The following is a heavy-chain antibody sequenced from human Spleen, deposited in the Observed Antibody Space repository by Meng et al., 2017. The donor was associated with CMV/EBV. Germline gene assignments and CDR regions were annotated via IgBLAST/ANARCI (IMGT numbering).Heavy chain of an antibody. CDR1: GGNFSTYA. Sequence: CKASGGNFSTYAINWVRQAPGQGLEWMGTIIPMGETAIYTQKFRGRVTITADESTTTAHMEISGLTSEDTAVYYCATDGPGGGSYCLYWGQGTLVTVSS. J-gene: IGHJ4*02. CDR3: ATDGPGGGSYCLY. D-gene: IGHD3-10*01. CDR2: IIPMGETA. V-gene: IGHV1-69*11.